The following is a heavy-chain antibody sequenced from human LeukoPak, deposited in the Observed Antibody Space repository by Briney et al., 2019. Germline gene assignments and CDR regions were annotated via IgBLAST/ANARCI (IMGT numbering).Heavy chain of an antibody. Sequence: KTGGSLRLSCTASGFSFSSYAINWLRQAPGQGLEWVSGISGRGDGTYYADSVRGRFTISRDNSKNTLYLQMNRLRAGDTAVYYCAKDRASPGFNLFDPWGQGTLVTVSS. CDR2: ISGRGDGT. CDR1: GFSFSSYA. CDR3: AKDRASPGFNLFDP. D-gene: IGHD5-12*01. V-gene: IGHV3-23*01. J-gene: IGHJ5*02.